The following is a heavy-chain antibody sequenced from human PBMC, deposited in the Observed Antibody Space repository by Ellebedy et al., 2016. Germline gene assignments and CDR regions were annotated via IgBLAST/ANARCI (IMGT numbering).Heavy chain of an antibody. CDR2: IRSKAYGGTT. Sequence: GESLKISCAASGFTFSDHYMDWVRQAPGKGLEWVGFIRSKAYGGTTEYAASVKGRFTISRDDSKNSLYLQMNSLKTEDTAVYYCARSKYYDFWSGYFLQTPRYYYGMDVWGQGTTVTVSS. CDR3: ARSKYYDFWSGYFLQTPRYYYGMDV. V-gene: IGHV3-72*01. D-gene: IGHD3-3*01. CDR1: GFTFSDHY. J-gene: IGHJ6*02.